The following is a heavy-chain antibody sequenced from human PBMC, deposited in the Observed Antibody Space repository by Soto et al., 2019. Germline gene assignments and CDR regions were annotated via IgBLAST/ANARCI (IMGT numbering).Heavy chain of an antibody. CDR1: GFTFRGSW. CDR2: VNQAGSDR. V-gene: IGHV3-7*04. J-gene: IGHJ4*02. CDR3: ARGGGNFDQ. Sequence: EVQLVESGGGLVQPGGSLRLTCEVSGFTFRGSWMSWVRQAPGKGLEWVANVNQAGSDRYYVDSVKGRFTISRNNAKNSLYLQMNSLGAEDTAVYYWARGGGNFDQWGQGTLVTVAS. D-gene: IGHD3-16*01.